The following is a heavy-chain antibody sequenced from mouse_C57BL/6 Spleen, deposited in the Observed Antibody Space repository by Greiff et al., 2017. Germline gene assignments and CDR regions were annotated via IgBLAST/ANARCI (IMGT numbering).Heavy chain of an antibody. Sequence: VQLQQPGAELVKPGASVKLSCKASGYTFTSYWMHWVKQRPGQGLEWIGMIHPNSGSTNYNEKFKSKATLTVDKSSSTAYMQLSSLTSEDSAVYYCARQHYYGSSFYWYFDVWGTGTTVTVSS. D-gene: IGHD1-1*01. J-gene: IGHJ1*03. CDR3: ARQHYYGSSFYWYFDV. CDR1: GYTFTSYW. V-gene: IGHV1-64*01. CDR2: IHPNSGST.